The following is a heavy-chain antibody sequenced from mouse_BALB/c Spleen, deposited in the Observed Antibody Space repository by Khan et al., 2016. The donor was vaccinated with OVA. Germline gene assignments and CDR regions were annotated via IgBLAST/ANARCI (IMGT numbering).Heavy chain of an antibody. D-gene: IGHD1-2*01. CDR1: GYSITSGYG. CDR2: ISYSGST. CDR3: ARTARIKY. J-gene: IGHJ2*01. Sequence: EVQLQESGPGLVKPSQSLSLTCTATGYSITSGYGRNWIQQLPGNKLEWMGYISYSGSTNYNPSLKSRISITRDTSKNTFFLQLNSVTTEDTATYYCARTARIKYWGQGTTLTVSS. V-gene: IGHV3-2*02.